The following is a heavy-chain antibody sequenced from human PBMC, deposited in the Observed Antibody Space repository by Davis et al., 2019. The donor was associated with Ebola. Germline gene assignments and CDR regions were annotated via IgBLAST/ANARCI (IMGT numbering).Heavy chain of an antibody. CDR2: IYDQST. CDR1: GGSFSGYY. J-gene: IGHJ4*02. D-gene: IGHD6-19*01. V-gene: IGHV3-53*05. CDR3: ATTQWLREFDN. Sequence: PSETLSLTCAVYGGSFSGYYWSWIRQPPGQGLEWVSVIYDQSTAYADAVRGRFIISRDKSNNTLYLEMSSLRVDDTAVYYCATTQWLREFDNWGQGTLVTVSS.